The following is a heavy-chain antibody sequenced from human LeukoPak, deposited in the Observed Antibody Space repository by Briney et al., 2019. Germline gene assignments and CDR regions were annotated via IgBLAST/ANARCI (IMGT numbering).Heavy chain of an antibody. D-gene: IGHD3-10*01. Sequence: PSETLSLTCTVSGGSISSYYWSWIRQPPGKGLEWIGYIHYSGSTNYNPSLKSRVTISVDTSKNQFSLKLSSVTAADTAVYYCARAVSTGSYGFFDYWGQGTLVTVSS. J-gene: IGHJ4*02. CDR2: IHYSGST. CDR3: ARAVSTGSYGFFDY. CDR1: GGSISSYY. V-gene: IGHV4-59*12.